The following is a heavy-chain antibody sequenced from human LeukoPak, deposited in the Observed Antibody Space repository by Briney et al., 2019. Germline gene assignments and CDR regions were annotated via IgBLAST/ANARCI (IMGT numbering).Heavy chain of an antibody. J-gene: IGHJ4*02. D-gene: IGHD3-22*01. CDR2: VYYSGTT. CDR1: RGSIGHYY. CDR3: AREGSSYYDSGGYLFDY. Sequence: KASETLSLTCTLSRGSIGHYYWNWIRQSPGKGLEGIGYVYYSGTTNYNPSRKSRLAISVHTSKNHFSLELNSVPAADTAVYYCAREGSSYYDSGGYLFDYWGQGTLVTVSS. V-gene: IGHV4-59*12.